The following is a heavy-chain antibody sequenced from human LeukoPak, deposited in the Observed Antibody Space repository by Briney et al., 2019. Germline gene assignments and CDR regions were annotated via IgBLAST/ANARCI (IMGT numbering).Heavy chain of an antibody. V-gene: IGHV1-58*01. CDR3: ARAPFSSSWYYFDY. CDR2: IVVGSGNT. D-gene: IGHD6-13*01. CDR1: GFTFTSSA. Sequence: SVKVSCKASGFTFTSSAVQCVRQARGQRLEWIGWIVVGSGNTNYAQEFQERVTITRDMSTSTAYMELSRLRSDDTAVYYCARAPFSSSWYYFDYWGQGTLVTVSS. J-gene: IGHJ4*02.